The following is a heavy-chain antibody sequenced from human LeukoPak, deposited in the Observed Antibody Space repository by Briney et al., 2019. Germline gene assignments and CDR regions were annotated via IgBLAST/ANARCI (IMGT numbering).Heavy chain of an antibody. CDR2: ISYDGSDE. CDR1: GFTFSSYA. Sequence: GGSLRLSCAASGFTFSSYAMHWVRQAPGKGLEWVAVISYDGSDEYYTDSVKGRFTISRDNSKNTLYLQMNSLRTEDTAVYYCASGPHWQQLTTYYFDYWGQGTLLTVSS. D-gene: IGHD6-13*01. J-gene: IGHJ4*02. V-gene: IGHV3-30*04. CDR3: ASGPHWQQLTTYYFDY.